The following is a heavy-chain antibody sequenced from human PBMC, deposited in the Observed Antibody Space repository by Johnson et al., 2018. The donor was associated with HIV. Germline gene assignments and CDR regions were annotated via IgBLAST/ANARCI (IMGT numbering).Heavy chain of an antibody. V-gene: IGHV3-30-3*02. D-gene: IGHD2-8*02. Sequence: QVQLVESGGGVVQPGRSLRLSCADSGLIFSNFAMHWVRQAPGKGLEWVAVISYDGENKYYADSVKGRVTISRDNSNNTLSLQMNSLIAEDTAVYYCAKDNLRRTRGGVAIEIWGQGTRVTVSS. J-gene: IGHJ3*02. CDR1: GLIFSNFA. CDR3: AKDNLRRTRGGVAIEI. CDR2: ISYDGENK.